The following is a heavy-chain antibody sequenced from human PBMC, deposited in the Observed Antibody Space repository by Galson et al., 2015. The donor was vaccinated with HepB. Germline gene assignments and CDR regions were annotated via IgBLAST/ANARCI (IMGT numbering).Heavy chain of an antibody. CDR3: ARDRVWGGVPGDEAFDI. J-gene: IGHJ3*02. D-gene: IGHD3-16*01. V-gene: IGHV3-33*01. CDR2: IWHDGSNE. CDR1: GFTFSSYG. Sequence: SLRLSCAASGFTFSSYGMHWVRQAPGKGLEWVALIWHDGSNEDYADSVKGRFTISRDNSKNTLYPQMNSLRAEDTAVYYCARDRVWGGVPGDEAFDIWCQGTMVTVSS.